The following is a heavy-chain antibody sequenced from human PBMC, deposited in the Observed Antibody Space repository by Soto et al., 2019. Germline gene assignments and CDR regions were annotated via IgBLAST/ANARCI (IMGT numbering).Heavy chain of an antibody. CDR3: ATLTTTVTTRGPFDY. CDR2: FDPEDGET. J-gene: IGHJ4*02. CDR1: GYTLTVLS. D-gene: IGHD4-17*01. V-gene: IGHV1-24*01. Sequence: ASVKVSCKVSGYTLTVLSMHWVRQAPGKGLEWMGGFDPEDGETIYAQKFQGRVTMTEDTSTDTAYMELSSLRSEDTAVYYCATLTTTVTTRGPFDYWGQGTLVTVSS.